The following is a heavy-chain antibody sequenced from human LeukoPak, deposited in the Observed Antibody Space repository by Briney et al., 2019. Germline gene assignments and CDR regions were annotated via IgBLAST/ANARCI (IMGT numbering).Heavy chain of an antibody. CDR2: IRQEGRDT. J-gene: IGHJ4*02. Sequence: GGSLRLSCAASGFTFSSYGMHWVRQAPGKGLEWVAYIRQEGRDTYYADSVKGRFSISRDDSKYTVNLEMNSLRTEDMAVYYCARDFNWGFDYWGQGTLVSVSS. V-gene: IGHV3-30*02. D-gene: IGHD7-27*01. CDR3: ARDFNWGFDY. CDR1: GFTFSSYG.